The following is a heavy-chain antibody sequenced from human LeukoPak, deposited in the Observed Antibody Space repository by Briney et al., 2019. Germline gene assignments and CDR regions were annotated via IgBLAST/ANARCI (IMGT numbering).Heavy chain of an antibody. D-gene: IGHD4-17*01. CDR2: VYSGVST. Sequence: GGSLRLSCAASGFTVSGNYISWLRQAPGKGLEWVSVVYSGVSTYYADSVKGRFTISRDSSKNTLYLQMDSLRAEDTAVYYCARLRETTVTRDDSYYYMDVWGKGPRSPSP. V-gene: IGHV3-53*01. CDR1: GFTVSGNY. J-gene: IGHJ6*03. CDR3: ARLRETTVTRDDSYYYMDV.